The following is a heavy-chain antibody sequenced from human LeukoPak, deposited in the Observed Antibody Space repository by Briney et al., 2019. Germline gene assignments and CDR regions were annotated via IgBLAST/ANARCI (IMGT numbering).Heavy chain of an antibody. CDR2: IYTSGST. CDR1: GCSISSGSYY. CDR3: ARDSEYGSGSYYYYYMDV. J-gene: IGHJ6*03. D-gene: IGHD3-10*01. V-gene: IGHV4-61*02. Sequence: TLCLTCTASGCSISSGSYYWIWIRPPAGKGLEWIVRIYTSGSTNYNPSLKSRVTISVDTSKNQFSLKLSSVPAADTDVYYCARDSEYGSGSYYYYYMDVWRKGTTVTVSS.